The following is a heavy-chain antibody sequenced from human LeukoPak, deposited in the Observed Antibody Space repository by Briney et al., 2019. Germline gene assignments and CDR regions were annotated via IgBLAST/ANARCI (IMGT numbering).Heavy chain of an antibody. CDR2: INWDGGST. CDR1: GFIFDDYG. V-gene: IGHV3-20*04. J-gene: IGHJ5*01. CDR3: ARVEDWNYDS. Sequence: GGSLRLSCAASGFIFDDYGVSWVRQARGEGREWVFGINWDGGSTGYADSVRGLSTITRDNAKNSLYLQMNSLRAEDTALYYGARVEDWNYDSWGQGTLVTVSS. D-gene: IGHD1-7*01.